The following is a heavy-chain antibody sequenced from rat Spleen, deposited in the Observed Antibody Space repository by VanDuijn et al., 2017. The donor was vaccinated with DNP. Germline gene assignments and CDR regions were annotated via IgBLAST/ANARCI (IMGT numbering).Heavy chain of an antibody. V-gene: IGHV5-22*01. CDR2: ISYEGSST. CDR3: ARGNYPGINTFDN. Sequence: EVQLVESGGGLVQPGRSLKLSCAASGFTFSDYNMAWVRQAPKKGLEWVATISYEGSSTYYGDSVKGRFTISRDNAKSTLYLQMNSLRSEDTATYYCARGNYPGINTFDNWGQGVMVTVSS. CDR1: GFTFSDYN. J-gene: IGHJ2*01. D-gene: IGHD1-4*01.